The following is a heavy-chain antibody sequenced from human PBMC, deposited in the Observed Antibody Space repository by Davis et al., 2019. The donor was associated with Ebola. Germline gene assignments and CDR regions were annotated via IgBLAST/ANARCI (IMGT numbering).Heavy chain of an antibody. V-gene: IGHV1-69*06. Sequence: SVKVSCKASGGTFSSYAISWVRQAPGQGLEWMGGIIPIFGTANYAQKFQGRVTITADKSTSTAYMELRSLRSDDTAVYYCARGDIVVVPAAIVDYYYYGMDVWGQGTTVTVSS. J-gene: IGHJ6*02. CDR2: IIPIFGTA. CDR3: ARGDIVVVPAAIVDYYYYGMDV. CDR1: GGTFSSYA. D-gene: IGHD2-2*01.